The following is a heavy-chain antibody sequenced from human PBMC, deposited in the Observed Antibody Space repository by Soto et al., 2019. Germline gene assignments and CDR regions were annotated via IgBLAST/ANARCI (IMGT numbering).Heavy chain of an antibody. J-gene: IGHJ6*02. CDR3: ARDRGIVVVPAAIASYYGMDV. CDR1: GGSISSSNW. V-gene: IGHV4-4*02. Sequence: SETLSLTCAVSGGSISSSNWWSWVRPPPGKGLEWIGEIYHSGSTNYNPSLKSRVTISVDKSKNQFSLKLSSVTAADTAVYYCARDRGIVVVPAAIASYYGMDVWGQGTTVTVSS. D-gene: IGHD2-2*01. CDR2: IYHSGST.